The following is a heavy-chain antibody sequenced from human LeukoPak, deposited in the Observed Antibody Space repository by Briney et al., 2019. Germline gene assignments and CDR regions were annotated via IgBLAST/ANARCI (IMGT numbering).Heavy chain of an antibody. V-gene: IGHV4-39*07. CDR3: ARQPINYDSWFDP. CDR1: GGSISSSSYY. Sequence: SETLSLTCTVSGGSISSSSYYWGWIRQPPGKGLEWIGSIYYSGSTYYNPSLKSRVTISVDTSKNQFSLKLSSVTAADTAVYYCARQPINYDSWFDPWGQGTLVTVSS. J-gene: IGHJ5*02. CDR2: IYYSGST. D-gene: IGHD3-3*01.